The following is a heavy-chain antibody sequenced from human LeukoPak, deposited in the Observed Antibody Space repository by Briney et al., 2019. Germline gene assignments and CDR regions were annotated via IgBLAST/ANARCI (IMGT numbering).Heavy chain of an antibody. Sequence: SETLSLTCTVSGYSISSGYYWGWIRQPPGKGLEWIGSIYHSGSTYYNPSLKSRVTISVDTSKNQFSLKLSSVTAADTAVYYCARGYCSGGSCYRGYSYGTNWFDPWGQGTLVTVSS. CDR2: IYHSGST. CDR3: ARGYCSGGSCYRGYSYGTNWFDP. J-gene: IGHJ5*02. V-gene: IGHV4-38-2*02. D-gene: IGHD2-15*01. CDR1: GYSISSGYY.